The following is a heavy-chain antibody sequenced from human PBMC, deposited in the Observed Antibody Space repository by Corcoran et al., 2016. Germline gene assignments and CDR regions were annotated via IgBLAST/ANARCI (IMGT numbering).Heavy chain of an antibody. Sequence: QVQLVQSGAEVKKHGASVKVSCKASGYTFTSYYMHWVRQAPGQGLEWMGIINPSGGSTSYAQKFQGRVTMTRDTSTSTVYMELSSLRSEDTAVYYCARDRNPITIFGVVIGWFDPWGQGTLVTVSS. CDR3: ARDRNPITIFGVVIGWFDP. CDR1: GYTFTSYY. J-gene: IGHJ5*02. D-gene: IGHD3-3*01. CDR2: INPSGGST. V-gene: IGHV1-46*01.